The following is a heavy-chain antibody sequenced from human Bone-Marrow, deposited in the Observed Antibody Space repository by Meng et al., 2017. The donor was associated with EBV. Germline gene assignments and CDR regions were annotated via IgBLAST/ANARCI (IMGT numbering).Heavy chain of an antibody. CDR2: IIPIFGTA. CDR1: GGTFSSYA. J-gene: IGHJ4*02. V-gene: IGHV1-69*06. D-gene: IGHD4-17*01. CDR3: ARDTHDYGDLTFFDY. Sequence: QLRMGQAGAEVKKPGSSVKVSCKASGGTFSSYAISWVRQAPGQGLEWMGGIIPIFGTANYAQKFQGRVTITADKSTSTAYMELSSLRSEDTAVYYCARDTHDYGDLTFFDYWGQGTLVTVSS.